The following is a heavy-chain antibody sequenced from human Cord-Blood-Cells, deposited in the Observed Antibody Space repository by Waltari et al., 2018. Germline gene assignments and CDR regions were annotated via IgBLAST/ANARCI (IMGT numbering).Heavy chain of an antibody. CDR2: IYYSGST. V-gene: IGHV4-39*01. J-gene: IGHJ5*02. D-gene: IGHD6-13*01. CDR3: ASQAGYNWFDP. Sequence: QLQLQESGPGLVKPSETLSLTCTVSGGSISSSSYYWGWIRQPPGKGLEGIGSIYYSGSTYYNPSLKSRVTISVDTSKNQFSLKLSSVTAADTAVYYCASQAGYNWFDPWGQGTLVTVSS. CDR1: GGSISSSSYY.